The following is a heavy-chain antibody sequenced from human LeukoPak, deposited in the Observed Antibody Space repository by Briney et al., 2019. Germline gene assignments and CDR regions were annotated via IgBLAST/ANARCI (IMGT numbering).Heavy chain of an antibody. CDR3: GSPGGSSPYNYFDY. V-gene: IGHV4-39*01. D-gene: IGHD6-6*01. CDR2: IYYSGST. CDR1: GGSISSSSYY. J-gene: IGHJ4*02. Sequence: SETLSLTCTVSGGSISSSSYYWGWLRQPPGKGLEWIASIYYSGSTYYNPSLKSRVTISVYTSKNQFSLKLSSVTAADTAVYYCGSPGGSSPYNYFDYWGQGTLVTVSS.